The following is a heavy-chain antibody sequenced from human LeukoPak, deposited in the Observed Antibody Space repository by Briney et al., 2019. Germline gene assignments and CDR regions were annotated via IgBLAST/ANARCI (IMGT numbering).Heavy chain of an antibody. Sequence: SETLSLTCTVSGGSINNYYWSWIRQPAGKGLEWVGRIYTSGSTTYNPSLKSRVSMSVDTSKNRFSLKLSSVTAADTAVYYCASAPSSSAWWYFDYWGQGTLVTVSS. D-gene: IGHD6-19*01. V-gene: IGHV4-4*07. CDR3: ASAPSSSAWWYFDY. CDR2: IYTSGST. CDR1: GGSINNYY. J-gene: IGHJ4*02.